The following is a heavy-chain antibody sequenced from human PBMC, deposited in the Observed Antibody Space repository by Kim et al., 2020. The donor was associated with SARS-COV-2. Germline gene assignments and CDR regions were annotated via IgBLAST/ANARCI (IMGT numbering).Heavy chain of an antibody. V-gene: IGHV1-3*01. Sequence: ASVKVSCKASGYTFTSYAMHWVRQAPGQRLEWMGWINAGNVNTKYSQKFQGRVTITRDTSASTAYMELSSLRSEDTAVYYCARDAITMVRGVIYLYGMDVWGQWTTVTVSS. CDR3: ARDAITMVRGVIYLYGMDV. CDR2: INAGNVNT. D-gene: IGHD3-10*01. J-gene: IGHJ6*02. CDR1: GYTFTSYA.